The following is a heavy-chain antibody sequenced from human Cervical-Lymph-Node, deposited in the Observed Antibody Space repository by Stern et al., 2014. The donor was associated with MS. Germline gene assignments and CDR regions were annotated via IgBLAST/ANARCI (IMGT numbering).Heavy chain of an antibody. J-gene: IGHJ6*02. CDR1: GGSISSYY. V-gene: IGHV4-4*07. CDR2: INTLGST. D-gene: IGHD3-10*01. Sequence: QLQLQESGPGKVKPSETLSLTCSVSGGSISSYYCSWVRQPAGKGLEWIGRINTLGSTNFNPSLRSRLTMSVDTSKTQFSLKLKSVTAADTAVYYCARGVLGFGEFPYGMDVWGQGTTVTVSS. CDR3: ARGVLGFGEFPYGMDV.